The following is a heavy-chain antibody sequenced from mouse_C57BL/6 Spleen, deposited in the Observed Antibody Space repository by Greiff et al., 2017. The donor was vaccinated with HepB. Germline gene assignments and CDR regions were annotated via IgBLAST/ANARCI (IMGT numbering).Heavy chain of an antibody. CDR1: GYAFSSYW. J-gene: IGHJ2*01. CDR3: ARPSLSVYFDY. Sequence: QVQLKESGAELVKPGASVKISCKASGYAFSSYWMNWVKQRPGKGLEWIGQIYPGDGDTNYNGKFKGKATLTADKSSSTAYMQLSSLTSEDSAVYFCARPSLSVYFDYWGQGTTLTVSS. CDR2: IYPGDGDT. V-gene: IGHV1-80*01.